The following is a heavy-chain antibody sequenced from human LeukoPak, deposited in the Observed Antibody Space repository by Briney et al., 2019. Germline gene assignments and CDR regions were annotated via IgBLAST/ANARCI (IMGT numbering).Heavy chain of an antibody. CDR1: GYTFTGYY. CDR3: ARGREAGPYYYYYMDV. CDR2: INPNSGGT. D-gene: IGHD3-10*01. V-gene: IGHV1-2*06. J-gene: IGHJ6*03. Sequence: GASVKVSCKASGYTFTGYYVHWVRQAPGQGLEWMGRINPNSGGTNYAQKFQGRVTMTRDTSISTAYMELSRLRSDDTAVYYCARGREAGPYYYYYMDVWGKGTTVTVSS.